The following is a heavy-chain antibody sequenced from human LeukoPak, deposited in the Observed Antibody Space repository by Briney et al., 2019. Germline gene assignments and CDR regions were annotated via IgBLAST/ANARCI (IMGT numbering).Heavy chain of an antibody. CDR1: AFTVSSDF. Sequence: GGSLRLSCEASAFTVSSDFMGWVRQAPGKGLQWVSLIAVGGNTYYAASVEGRFTISRDSSKNTLHFQMNNLRVEDTAVYYCSRGRGGVWGQGTTVTVSS. J-gene: IGHJ6*02. V-gene: IGHV3-66*01. D-gene: IGHD3-10*01. CDR3: SRGRGGV. CDR2: IAVGGNT.